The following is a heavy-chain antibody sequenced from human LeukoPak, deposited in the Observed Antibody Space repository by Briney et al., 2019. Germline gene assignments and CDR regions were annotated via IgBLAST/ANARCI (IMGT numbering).Heavy chain of an antibody. J-gene: IGHJ5*02. Sequence: GGSLRLSCAASGFTFSDYYMSWIRQAPGKGLEWVSYISSSGSTIYYADSVKGRFTISRDNAKNSLYLQMNSLRAEDTAVYYCARLSVRGVIIWFDPWGQGTLVTVSS. CDR3: ARLSVRGVIIWFDP. D-gene: IGHD3-10*01. V-gene: IGHV3-11*01. CDR2: ISSSGSTI. CDR1: GFTFSDYY.